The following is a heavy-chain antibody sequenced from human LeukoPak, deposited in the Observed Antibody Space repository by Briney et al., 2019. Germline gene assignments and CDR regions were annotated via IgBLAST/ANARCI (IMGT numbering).Heavy chain of an antibody. V-gene: IGHV3-48*03. CDR1: GFTFSSYE. Sequence: GGSLRLSCAAPGFTFSSYEMNWVRQAPGKGLEWVSYISSSGSTIYYADSVKGRFTISRDTAKNSLYLQMNSLRAEDTAVYYCARDRPYYDILTGYYHRLLFDYWGQGTLVTVSS. CDR2: ISSSGSTI. CDR3: ARDRPYYDILTGYYHRLLFDY. D-gene: IGHD3-9*01. J-gene: IGHJ4*02.